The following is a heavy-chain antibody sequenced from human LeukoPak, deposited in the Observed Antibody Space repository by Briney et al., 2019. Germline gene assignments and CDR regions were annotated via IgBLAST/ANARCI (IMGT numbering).Heavy chain of an antibody. J-gene: IGHJ6*04. CDR1: VFTFSIYG. D-gene: IGHD3-16*01. CDR2: ISFVGSNK. CDR3: AKAMITNGSGGGNGMDV. Sequence: PVRCLRLSCAASVFTFSIYGMRCVRQAPGKGLWSVSVISFVGSNKYYADSVKGGFTISRDNSKNTLYLQMNSLRAEDTAVYYCAKAMITNGSGGGNGMDVWGKGTTVTVSS. V-gene: IGHV3-30*18.